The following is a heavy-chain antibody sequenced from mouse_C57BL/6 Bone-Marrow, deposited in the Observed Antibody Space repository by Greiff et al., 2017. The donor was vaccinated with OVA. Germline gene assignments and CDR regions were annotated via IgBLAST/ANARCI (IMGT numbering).Heavy chain of an antibody. CDR3: ARGLGEVLPYAMDY. J-gene: IGHJ4*01. CDR1: GYTFTSYW. CDR2: IDPSDSET. V-gene: IGHV1-52*01. D-gene: IGHD3-3*01. Sequence: QVQLQQPGAELVRPGSSVKLSCKASGYTFTSYWMHWVKQRPIQGLEWIGNIDPSDSETHYNQKFKDKATLTVDKSSSTAYMQLSSLTSEDSAVYYCARGLGEVLPYAMDYWGQGTSVTVSS.